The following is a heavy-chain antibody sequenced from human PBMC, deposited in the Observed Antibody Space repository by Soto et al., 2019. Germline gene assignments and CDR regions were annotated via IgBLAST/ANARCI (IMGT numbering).Heavy chain of an antibody. D-gene: IGHD2-8*02. V-gene: IGHV3-33*01. CDR3: ARIGCTGDNCNPYAYYAMDV. CDR1: GFTFYTYG. Sequence: QVQLVESGGGVVQPGRSLRLSCAASGFTFYTYGMHWVRQAPGKGLEWVAIIWYDGSLKYYADSVEGRFTMCRDNPKNTLYLQMNSLRAEDTAVYYCARIGCTGDNCNPYAYYAMDVWGQGTTVTVSS. CDR2: IWYDGSLK. J-gene: IGHJ6*02.